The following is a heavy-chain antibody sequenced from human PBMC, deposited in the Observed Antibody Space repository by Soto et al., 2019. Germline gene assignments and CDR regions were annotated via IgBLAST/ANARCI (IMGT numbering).Heavy chain of an antibody. CDR3: ASRSSGWYLDY. Sequence: EVQLLESGGGLVQPGGSLRLSCAASGFTFSSYAMNWVRQAPGKGLEWVSVISGSGGSTYYADSVKGRFTISRDNSKNTRYLQMNSLRGEDTAVYYCASRSSGWYLDYWGQGTLVTVYS. V-gene: IGHV3-23*01. D-gene: IGHD6-19*01. J-gene: IGHJ4*02. CDR1: GFTFSSYA. CDR2: ISGSGGST.